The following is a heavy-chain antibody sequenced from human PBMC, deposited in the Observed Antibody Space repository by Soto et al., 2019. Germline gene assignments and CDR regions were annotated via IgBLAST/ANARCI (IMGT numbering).Heavy chain of an antibody. CDR2: INPSGGST. CDR3: ARDYDSSGYPRYYFDY. D-gene: IGHD3-22*01. J-gene: IGHJ4*02. V-gene: IGHV1-46*03. Sequence: ASVNVSCKASGYTFTSYYMHWVRQAPGQGLEWMGIINPSGGSTSYAQKFQGRVTMTRDTSTSTVYMELSSLRSEDTAVYYCARDYDSSGYPRYYFDYWGQGTLVTVSS. CDR1: GYTFTSYY.